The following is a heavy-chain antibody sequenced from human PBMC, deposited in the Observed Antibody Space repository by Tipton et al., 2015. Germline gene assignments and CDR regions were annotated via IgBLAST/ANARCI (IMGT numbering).Heavy chain of an antibody. J-gene: IGHJ6*02. D-gene: IGHD5-24*01. CDR3: ARGGSPIIEMAYHHYGLDV. CDR2: IYHRGTT. CDR1: GGSFYTYY. V-gene: IGHV4-34*01. Sequence: TLSLTCSLSGGSFYTYYGTWIRQPPGQGLERIGEIYHRGTTNYNPSLRGRFTISLRTSKNQLSLTVDSVTAADTAIYYCARGGSPIIEMAYHHYGLDVWGQGTTVTVSS.